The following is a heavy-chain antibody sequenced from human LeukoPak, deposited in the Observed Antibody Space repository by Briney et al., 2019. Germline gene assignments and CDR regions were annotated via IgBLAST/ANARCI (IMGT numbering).Heavy chain of an antibody. CDR3: ARAAAAPNWFDP. J-gene: IGHJ5*02. D-gene: IGHD6-13*01. V-gene: IGHV1-18*01. CDR1: GYTFTNYG. Sequence: GASVKVSCKASGYTFTNYGISWVRQAPGQGLEWMGWISTYNGDTNYAQKLQGRITMTTDTSTSTAYMELRSLRSDDTAVYYCARAAAAPNWFDPWGQGTLVTVSS. CDR2: ISTYNGDT.